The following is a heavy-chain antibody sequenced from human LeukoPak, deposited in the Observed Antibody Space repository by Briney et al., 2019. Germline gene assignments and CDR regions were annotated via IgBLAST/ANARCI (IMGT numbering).Heavy chain of an antibody. D-gene: IGHD3-22*01. CDR3: ARGRNAGRYYYDSSGYQKGHFDY. J-gene: IGHJ4*02. Sequence: SQTLSLTCTVSGGSISSGGYYWSWIRQHPGKGLEWIGYIYYSGSTYYNPSLKSRVTISVDTSKNQFSLKLSSVTAADTAVYYCARGRNAGRYYYDSSGYQKGHFDYWGQGTLVTVSS. V-gene: IGHV4-31*03. CDR1: GGSISSGGYY. CDR2: IYYSGST.